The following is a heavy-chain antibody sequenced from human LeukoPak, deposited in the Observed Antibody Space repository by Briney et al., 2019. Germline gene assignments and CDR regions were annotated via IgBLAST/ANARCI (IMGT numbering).Heavy chain of an antibody. CDR3: ARGTAAIAYYFDY. V-gene: IGHV4-59*11. CDR2: IYYSGST. Sequence: PSETLSLTCTVSGGSISSHYWSWIRQPPGKGLEWIGYIYYSGSTNYNPSLKSRVTISVDTSKNQFSLKLSSVTAAGTAVYYCARGTAAIAYYFDYWGQGTLVTVSS. D-gene: IGHD2-2*01. CDR1: GGSISSHY. J-gene: IGHJ4*02.